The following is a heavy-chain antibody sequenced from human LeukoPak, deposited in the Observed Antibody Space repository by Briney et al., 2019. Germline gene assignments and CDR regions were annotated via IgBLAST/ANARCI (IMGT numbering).Heavy chain of an antibody. Sequence: ASVKVSCKASGYTFTSYGISWVRQAPGQGLEWMGWISAYNGNTNYAQKLQGRVTMTTDTSTSTAYMELRSLRSGDTAVYYCARVHYDSSGYDEGGWFDPWGQGTLVTVSS. J-gene: IGHJ5*02. D-gene: IGHD3-22*01. CDR2: ISAYNGNT. CDR3: ARVHYDSSGYDEGGWFDP. CDR1: GYTFTSYG. V-gene: IGHV1-18*01.